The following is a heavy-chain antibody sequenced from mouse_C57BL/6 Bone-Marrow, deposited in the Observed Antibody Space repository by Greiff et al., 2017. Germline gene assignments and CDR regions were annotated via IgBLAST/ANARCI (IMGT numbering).Heavy chain of an antibody. J-gene: IGHJ2*01. Sequence: VQLKQSGPELVKPGASVKISCKASGYSFTGYYMNWVKQSPEKSLEWIGEINPSTGGTTYNQKFKAKATLTVDKSSSTAYMQLKSLTSEDSAVYYCARRRGDYWGQGTTLTVSS. CDR2: INPSTGGT. CDR1: GYSFTGYY. CDR3: ARRRGDY. V-gene: IGHV1-42*01.